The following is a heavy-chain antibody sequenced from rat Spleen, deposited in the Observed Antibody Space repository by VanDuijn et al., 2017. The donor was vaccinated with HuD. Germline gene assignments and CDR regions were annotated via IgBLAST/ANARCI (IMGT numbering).Heavy chain of an antibody. CDR1: GFTFNNYW. J-gene: IGHJ2*01. CDR2: IVDDGSNT. CDR3: TRDLLITTVVTGFDY. D-gene: IGHD1-1*01. Sequence: EVQLVESGGGLVQPGRSLKVSCVASGFTFNNYWMSWIRQAPGKGLEWVASIVDDGSNTFYRDSVKGRFTISRDNAKSTLYLQVDSLRSEDTAIYYCTRDLLITTVVTGFDYWGQGVMVTVSS. V-gene: IGHV5-31*01.